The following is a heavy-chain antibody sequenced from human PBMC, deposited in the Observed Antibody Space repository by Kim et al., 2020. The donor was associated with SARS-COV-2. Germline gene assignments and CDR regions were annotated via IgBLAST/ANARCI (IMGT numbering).Heavy chain of an antibody. CDR2: IYSGGST. V-gene: IGHV3-66*01. CDR1: GFTVSSNY. CDR3: ARGPQIRWGYYFDY. J-gene: IGHJ4*02. D-gene: IGHD4-17*01. Sequence: GGSLRLSCAASGFTVSSNYMSWVRQAPGKGLEWVSVIYSGGSTYYADSVKGRFTISRDNSKNTLYLQMNSLRAEDTAVYYCARGPQIRWGYYFDYWGQGTLVTVSS.